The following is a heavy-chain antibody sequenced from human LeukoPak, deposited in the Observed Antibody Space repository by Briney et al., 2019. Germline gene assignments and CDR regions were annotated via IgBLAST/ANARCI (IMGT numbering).Heavy chain of an antibody. D-gene: IGHD3-10*01. CDR1: GGSISSSSYY. J-gene: IGHJ4*02. Sequence: SETLSLTCTVSGGSISSSSYYWGWIRQPPGKGLEWIGSIYYSGSTYYNPSLKSRVTISVDTSKNQFSLKLSSVTAADTAVYYCARDRGGLSFDYWGQGTLVTVSS. CDR3: ARDRGGLSFDY. CDR2: IYYSGST. V-gene: IGHV4-39*02.